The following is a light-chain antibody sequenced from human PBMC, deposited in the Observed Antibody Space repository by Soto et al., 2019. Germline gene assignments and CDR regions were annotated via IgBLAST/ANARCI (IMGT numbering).Light chain of an antibody. V-gene: IGKV3-20*01. CDR1: QSVSSSY. J-gene: IGKJ3*01. CDR2: GAS. CDR3: QPYGRSPFT. Sequence: EIVLTQSPGTLSLSPGERATLSCRASQSVSSSYLAWYQQKPGQAPRLLIYGASSRATGIPGRFSGSGSGTDFTLTISRLEPEDGAVYYCQPYGRSPFTFGPGTKVDIK.